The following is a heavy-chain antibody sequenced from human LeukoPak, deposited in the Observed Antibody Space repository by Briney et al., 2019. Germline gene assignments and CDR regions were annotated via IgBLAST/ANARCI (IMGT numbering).Heavy chain of an antibody. Sequence: PGGSLRLSCAASGLIVSSNYMTWVRQAPGKGLEWVSVIYSGGTIYYADSVKGRFTISRDNSKNTLYLQMDSLRAEDTAVYYCARYYYDNTGYYYFDYWGQGTLVTVSS. CDR3: ARYYYDNTGYYYFDY. CDR1: GLIVSSNY. V-gene: IGHV3-53*01. D-gene: IGHD3-22*01. CDR2: IYSGGTI. J-gene: IGHJ4*02.